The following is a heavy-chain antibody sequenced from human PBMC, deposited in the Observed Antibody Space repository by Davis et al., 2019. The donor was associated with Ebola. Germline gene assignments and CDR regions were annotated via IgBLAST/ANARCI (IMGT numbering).Heavy chain of an antibody. CDR3: ARDRDTEYWFDF. D-gene: IGHD3-16*02. V-gene: IGHV3-11*04. Sequence: GESLKISCAASGFTFSDYYMSWIRQAPGKGLEWVSYISSSGSTIYYADSVKGRFTISRDNAKNSLYLQMNSLRAEDTAVYYCARDRDTEYWFDFWGQGTLVTVSS. J-gene: IGHJ4*02. CDR1: GFTFSDYY. CDR2: ISSSGSTI.